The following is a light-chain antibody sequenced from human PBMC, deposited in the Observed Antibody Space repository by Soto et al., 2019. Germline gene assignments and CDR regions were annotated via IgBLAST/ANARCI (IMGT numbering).Light chain of an antibody. Sequence: SYELTQPPSVSVAPEKTATITCGGNNIGNKRVHWYRQKPGQAPVLLISYDSDRPSGIPERFSGSNSENTATLTISRVEAGYEADYYCQVWDIMTDNDVFGSGTKLTVL. V-gene: IGLV3-21*04. J-gene: IGLJ1*01. CDR3: QVWDIMTDNDV. CDR1: NIGNKR. CDR2: YDS.